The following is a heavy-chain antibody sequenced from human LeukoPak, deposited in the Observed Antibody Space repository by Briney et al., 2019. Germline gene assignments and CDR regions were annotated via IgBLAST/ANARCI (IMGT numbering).Heavy chain of an antibody. J-gene: IGHJ3*02. D-gene: IGHD3-10*01. CDR1: GFTFSSYS. CDR3: AKERGYYGSGSYAFDI. V-gene: IGHV3-21*01. Sequence: GGSLRLSCAASGFTFSSYSMNWVRQAPGKGLEWVSSISSSSSYIYYADSVKGRFTISRDNAKNSLYLQMNSLRAEDTAVYYCAKERGYYGSGSYAFDIWGQGTMVTVSS. CDR2: ISSSSSYI.